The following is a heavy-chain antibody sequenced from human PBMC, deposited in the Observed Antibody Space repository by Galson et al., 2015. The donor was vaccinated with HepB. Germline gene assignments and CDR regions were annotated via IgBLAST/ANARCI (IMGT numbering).Heavy chain of an antibody. J-gene: IGHJ4*02. CDR2: IWYDGSNK. CDR3: ATHYSGSYYGDY. Sequence: SLRLSCAASGFTFSSYGMHWVRQAPGKGLEWVAVIWYDGSNKYYADSVKGRFTISRDNSKNTLYLQMNSLRAEDTAVYYCATHYSGSYYGDYWGQGTLVTVSS. V-gene: IGHV3-33*01. D-gene: IGHD1-26*01. CDR1: GFTFSSYG.